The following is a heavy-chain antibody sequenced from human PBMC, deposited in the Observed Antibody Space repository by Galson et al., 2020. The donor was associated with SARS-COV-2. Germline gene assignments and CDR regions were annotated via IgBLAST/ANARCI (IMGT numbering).Heavy chain of an antibody. Sequence: SGPTLVKPTQTLTLTCTFSGFSLSTSPVGVGWIRQSPGKALEWLSNIYWDDDKRYSPSLRSRLTITKDTSKNQVVLTMTNMDPLDTATYFCAHRRGFNWFDPWGQGTLVTVSS. J-gene: IGHJ5*02. CDR1: GFSLSTSPVG. CDR3: AHRRGFNWFDP. CDR2: IYWDDDK. D-gene: IGHD3-10*01. V-gene: IGHV2-5*02.